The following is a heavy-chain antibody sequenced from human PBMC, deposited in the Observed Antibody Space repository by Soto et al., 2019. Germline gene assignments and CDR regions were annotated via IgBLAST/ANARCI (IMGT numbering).Heavy chain of an antibody. CDR3: VRERKYQLLSWYWFDP. J-gene: IGHJ5*02. CDR1: GDSVSSNSAA. CDR2: TYYKSKWYN. V-gene: IGHV6-1*01. D-gene: IGHD2-2*01. Sequence: QVQLQQSGPGLVKPSQTLSLTCAISGDSVSSNSAAWNWIRQSPSRGLEWLGRTYYKSKWYNDYAPSVNSRITIHPDTSKNPFSLQLNSVTPEDTAVYYCVRERKYQLLSWYWFDPSGQGTLVTVSS.